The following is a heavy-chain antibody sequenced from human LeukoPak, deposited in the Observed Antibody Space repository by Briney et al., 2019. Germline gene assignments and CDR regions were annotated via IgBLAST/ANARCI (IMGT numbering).Heavy chain of an antibody. Sequence: GGSLRLSCAASGFTFSSHWMLWVRQTPGKGLVWDSRIKSDASTTSYADSVKGRFTISRDNAKNTLYLQMNSLRAEDTAVYYCARGGSGGNWLDPWGQGTLVTVSS. CDR2: IKSDASTT. V-gene: IGHV3-74*01. J-gene: IGHJ5*02. CDR1: GFTFSSHW. CDR3: ARGGSGGNWLDP. D-gene: IGHD3-10*01.